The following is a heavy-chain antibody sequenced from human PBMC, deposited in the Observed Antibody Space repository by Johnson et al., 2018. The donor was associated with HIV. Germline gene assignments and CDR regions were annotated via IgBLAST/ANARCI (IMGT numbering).Heavy chain of an antibody. CDR1: GFTFSSYA. D-gene: IGHD5-18*01. CDR3: ARVTHIQLWANDAFDI. V-gene: IGHV3-30*04. J-gene: IGHJ3*02. Sequence: QVQLVESGGGVVQPGRSLRLSCAASGFTFSSYAMHWVRQAPGKGLEWVAVISYDGSNKYYAESVKGRITISRDNSKNTLYLQMNSLRAEDTAVYYCARVTHIQLWANDAFDIWGQGTMVTVSS. CDR2: ISYDGSNK.